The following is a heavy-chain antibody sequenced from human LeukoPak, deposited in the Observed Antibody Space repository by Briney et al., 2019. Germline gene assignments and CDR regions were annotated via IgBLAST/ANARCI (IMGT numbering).Heavy chain of an antibody. CDR2: IIPVFGTA. CDR3: ARDGIGSGSFDY. CDR1: GATFTTYA. Sequence: GSSVKVSCKASGATFTTYAIIWVRQAPGQGLEWMGGIIPVFGTANYAQKFQGRVTITADKSTGTAYMELSSLRSEDTAVYYCARDGIGSGSFDYWGQGTLVTVSS. J-gene: IGHJ4*02. D-gene: IGHD3-10*01. V-gene: IGHV1-69*06.